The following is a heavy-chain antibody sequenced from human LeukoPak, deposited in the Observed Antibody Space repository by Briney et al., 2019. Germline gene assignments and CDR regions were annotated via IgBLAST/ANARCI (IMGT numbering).Heavy chain of an antibody. Sequence: GGSLRLSCAVSGFTFSTYAMHWVRQAPGKGLEWVAAISCDGNNKYYADSVKGRFTISRDNSKNTLYLQMNSLRAEDTAFYYCGGSSGPSYYFDYWGQGTLVTVSS. CDR1: GFTFSTYA. CDR2: ISCDGNNK. J-gene: IGHJ4*02. D-gene: IGHD6-13*01. CDR3: GGSSGPSYYFDY. V-gene: IGHV3-30*03.